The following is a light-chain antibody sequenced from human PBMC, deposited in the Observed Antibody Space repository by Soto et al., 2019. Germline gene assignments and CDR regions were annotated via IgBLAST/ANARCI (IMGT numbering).Light chain of an antibody. J-gene: IGLJ1*01. V-gene: IGLV1-40*01. Sequence: QSLLSQPPSLSGAPGQMVTISCTGSSSNIGAGYDAHWFQQVPGTAPKLLIYGSTNRPSGVPDRFSGSKSGTSASLAITGLQAEDEADYYCQSYDSSLGGNYVFGTGTKV. CDR3: QSYDSSLGGNYV. CDR2: GST. CDR1: SSNIGAGYD.